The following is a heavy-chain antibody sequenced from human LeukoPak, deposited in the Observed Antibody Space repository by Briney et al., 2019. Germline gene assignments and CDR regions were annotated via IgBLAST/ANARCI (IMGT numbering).Heavy chain of an antibody. CDR2: ISSNGTT. Sequence: SETMSLTCTVSGVSVRSRGFSWGWIRQPPGKGLEWIATISSNGTTYYNPSVRSRITISVDTSKNQSSVKLRPVAAADTAVYYCSRGFEEWGGADSWGQGTLVTVSS. CDR3: SRGFEEWGGADS. D-gene: IGHD3-10*01. CDR1: GVSVRSRGFS. J-gene: IGHJ4*02. V-gene: IGHV4-39*01.